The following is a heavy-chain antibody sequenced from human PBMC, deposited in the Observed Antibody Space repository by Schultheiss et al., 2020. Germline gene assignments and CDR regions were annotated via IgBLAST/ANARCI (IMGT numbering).Heavy chain of an antibody. CDR1: GGSFSGYY. Sequence: SATLSLTCAVYGGSFSGYYWSWIRQPPGKGLEWIGYIYHSGSTYYNPSLKSRVTISVDKSKNQFSLKLSSVTPADTAVYYCARDCSSTSCKLRGYYYYGMDVWGQGTTVTVAS. CDR3: ARDCSSTSCKLRGYYYYGMDV. CDR2: IYHSGST. D-gene: IGHD2-2*01. V-gene: IGHV4-34*09. J-gene: IGHJ6*02.